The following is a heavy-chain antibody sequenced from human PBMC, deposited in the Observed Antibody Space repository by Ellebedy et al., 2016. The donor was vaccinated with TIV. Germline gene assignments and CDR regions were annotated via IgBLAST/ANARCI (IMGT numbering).Heavy chain of an antibody. V-gene: IGHV3-30*02. J-gene: IGHJ4*02. CDR1: GFTFSNYG. D-gene: IGHD1-14*01. CDR2: VRFYGGNT. Sequence: GESLKISCAASGFTFSNYGMHWIRQAPGKGLEWVASVRFYGGNTQYVASMNGRLPISRDNSKNTLYLQKNSLRGEDTSVYSCARDRHPYEHPFARYWGQGSLVTVSS. CDR3: ARDRHPYEHPFARY.